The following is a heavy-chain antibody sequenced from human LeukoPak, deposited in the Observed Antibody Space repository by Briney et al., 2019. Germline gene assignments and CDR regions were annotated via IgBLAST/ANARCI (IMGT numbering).Heavy chain of an antibody. J-gene: IGHJ4*02. CDR3: ARHVHEQWLARSGYYFDY. CDR2: IYYSGST. CDR1: GGSISSYY. V-gene: IGHV4-59*08. Sequence: PSETLSLTCTVSGGSISSYYWSWIRQPPGKGLEWIGYIYYSGSTNYNPSLKGRVTISVDTSKNQFSLKLSSVTAADTAVYYCARHVHEQWLARSGYYFDYWGQGTLVTVSS. D-gene: IGHD6-19*01.